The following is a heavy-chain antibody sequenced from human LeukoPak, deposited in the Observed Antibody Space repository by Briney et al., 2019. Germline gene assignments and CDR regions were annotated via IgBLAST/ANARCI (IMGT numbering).Heavy chain of an antibody. D-gene: IGHD5-12*01. Sequence: GESLQPSFKGSGYSFASYWIGWVRQMPGKGLEWMGIIYPGDSDTRYSPSFQGQVTISADKSINTASLHWSSLKASDTAMYYCARRYSGYEYFEYWGRGTVVTVSS. CDR1: GYSFASYW. J-gene: IGHJ1*01. CDR3: ARRYSGYEYFEY. CDR2: IYPGDSDT. V-gene: IGHV5-51*01.